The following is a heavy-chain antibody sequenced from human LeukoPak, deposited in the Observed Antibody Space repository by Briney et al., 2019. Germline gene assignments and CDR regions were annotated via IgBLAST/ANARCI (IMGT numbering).Heavy chain of an antibody. Sequence: ASVKVSFKASGGTFSSYAISWVRQAPGQGLEWMGGIIPIFGTANYAQKFQGRVTITTDESTSTAYMELSSLRSEDTAVYYCARTTSVGRSTTVATFDYWGQGTLVTVSS. J-gene: IGHJ4*02. CDR2: IIPIFGTA. CDR1: GGTFSSYA. CDR3: ARTTSVGRSTTVATFDY. V-gene: IGHV1-69*05. D-gene: IGHD4-23*01.